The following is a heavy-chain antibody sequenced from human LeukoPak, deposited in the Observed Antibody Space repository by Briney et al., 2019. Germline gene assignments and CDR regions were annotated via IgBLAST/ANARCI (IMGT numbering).Heavy chain of an antibody. V-gene: IGHV3-9*01. CDR1: GFTFDDYA. J-gene: IGHJ4*02. D-gene: IGHD2-15*01. CDR2: ISWNSGSI. Sequence: PGGSLRLSCAASGFTFDDYAMHWVRQAPGKGLEWVSGISWNSGSIGYADSVKGRFTISRDNAKNSLYLQMNSLRAEDTALYYCAKDSLRGGSCYSGDCYSFDYWGQGTLVTVSS. CDR3: AKDSLRGGSCYSGDCYSFDY.